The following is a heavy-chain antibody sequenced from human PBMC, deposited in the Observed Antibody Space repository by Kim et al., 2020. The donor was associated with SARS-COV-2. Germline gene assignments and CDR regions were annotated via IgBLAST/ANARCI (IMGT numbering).Heavy chain of an antibody. CDR3: ARDGGIVGAGFDY. CDR2: IIPILGIA. J-gene: IGHJ4*02. D-gene: IGHD1-26*01. V-gene: IGHV1-69*04. CDR1: GGTFSSYT. Sequence: SVKVSCKASGGTFSSYTISWVRQAPGQGLEWMGRIIPILGIANYAQKFQGRVTITADKSTSTAYMELSSLRSEDTAVYYCARDGGIVGAGFDYWGQGTLVTVSS.